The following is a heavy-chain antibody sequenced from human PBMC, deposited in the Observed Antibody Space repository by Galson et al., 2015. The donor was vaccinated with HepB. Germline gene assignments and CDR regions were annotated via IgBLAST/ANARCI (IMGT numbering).Heavy chain of an antibody. CDR3: TRKGAFDI. CDR1: GFTLSNYS. V-gene: IGHV3-48*02. Sequence: SLRLSCAASGFTLSNYSMNWVRQAPGKGLEWLSYITSSSSNIYYADSVKGRFTISRDNAKKSLYLEMTSLRDEDTAVYYCTRKGAFDIWGQGTMVTVS. CDR2: ITSSSSNI. J-gene: IGHJ3*02.